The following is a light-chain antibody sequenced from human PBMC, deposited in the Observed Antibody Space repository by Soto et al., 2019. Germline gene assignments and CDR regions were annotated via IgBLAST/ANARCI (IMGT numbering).Light chain of an antibody. J-gene: IGLJ2*01. V-gene: IGLV1-40*01. Sequence: QAVVTQPPSVSGAPGQRVTISCTGSSSNIGAGYDVHWYQQLPGTAPKLLIYGNSNRPSGVPDRFSGSKSGTSASLSITGLQAEDEADYYCQYYHSSLSRLVFGGGTKLTVL. CDR3: QYYHSSLSRLV. CDR2: GNS. CDR1: SSNIGAGYD.